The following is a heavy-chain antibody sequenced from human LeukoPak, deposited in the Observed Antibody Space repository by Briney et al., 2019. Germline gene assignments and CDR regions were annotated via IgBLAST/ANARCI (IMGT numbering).Heavy chain of an antibody. D-gene: IGHD2-15*01. V-gene: IGHV3-23*01. CDR1: GFTFSSYA. J-gene: IGHJ5*02. CDR2: ISGSGGST. Sequence: TGGSLRLSCAASGFTFSSYAMSWVRQAPGKGLEWVSAISGSGGSTYYADSVKGRFTISRDSSKNTLYLQMNSLRAEDTAVYYCAKVWGDIVVVVAASPSHWFDPWGQGTLVTVSS. CDR3: AKVWGDIVVVVAASPSHWFDP.